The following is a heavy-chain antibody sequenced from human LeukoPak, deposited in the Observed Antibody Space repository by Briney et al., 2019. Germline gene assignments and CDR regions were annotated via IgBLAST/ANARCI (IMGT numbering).Heavy chain of an antibody. CDR1: GFTFSSYW. J-gene: IGHJ4*02. CDR2: ISSDGSIT. V-gene: IGHV3-74*01. D-gene: IGHD3-10*01. Sequence: GGSLRLSCAASGFTFSSYWMSWVSQAPGKGLVWVSRISSDGSITGYADSVKGRFTISRDNAKNTLYLQMNSLRAEDTAVYYCARHLNYYLDYWGQGTLVTVSS. CDR3: ARHLNYYLDY.